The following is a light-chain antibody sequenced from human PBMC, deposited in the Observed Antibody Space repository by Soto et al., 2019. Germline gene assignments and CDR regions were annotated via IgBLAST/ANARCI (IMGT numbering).Light chain of an antibody. CDR3: KQYYSTPWT. CDR2: WAS. CDR1: QSVLYSSNNKNY. Sequence: DIVMTQSPDSLAVSLGERATINCKSSQSVLYSSNNKNYLAWYQQKPGQPPKLLIYWASTRESGVPDRFSGSGSGTDLTLTISSLQAEDVAVYYCKQYYSTPWTFGQGTKVELK. V-gene: IGKV4-1*01. J-gene: IGKJ1*01.